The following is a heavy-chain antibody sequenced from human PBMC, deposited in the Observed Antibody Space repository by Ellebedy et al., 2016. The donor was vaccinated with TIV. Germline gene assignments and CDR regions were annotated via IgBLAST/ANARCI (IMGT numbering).Heavy chain of an antibody. J-gene: IGHJ4*02. Sequence: AASVKVSCKASGYTFTGYYMHWVRQAPGQGLEWMGWINPNSGGTNYAKKFQGWVTMTRDTSISTAYMELSRLRSDDTAVYYCARGRYSSSWYKYYFDYWGQGTLVTVSS. CDR3: ARGRYSSSWYKYYFDY. CDR1: GYTFTGYY. V-gene: IGHV1-2*04. CDR2: INPNSGGT. D-gene: IGHD6-13*01.